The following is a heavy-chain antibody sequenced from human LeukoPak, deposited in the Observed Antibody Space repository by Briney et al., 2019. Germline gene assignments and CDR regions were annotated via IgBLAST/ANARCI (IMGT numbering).Heavy chain of an antibody. CDR3: ARGYSYGYGSFYYGMDV. Sequence: PSETLSLTCAVYGGSFSGYYWGWIRQPPGKGLEWIGEINHSGSTNYNPSLKSRVTISVDTSKNQFSLKLSSVTAADTAVYYCARGYSYGYGSFYYGMDVWGQGTTVTVSS. CDR1: GGSFSGYY. CDR2: INHSGST. J-gene: IGHJ6*02. D-gene: IGHD5-18*01. V-gene: IGHV4-34*01.